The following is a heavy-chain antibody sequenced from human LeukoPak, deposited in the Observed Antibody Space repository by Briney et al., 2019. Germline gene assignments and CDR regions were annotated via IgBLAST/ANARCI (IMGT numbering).Heavy chain of an antibody. CDR2: ISYDGSNK. D-gene: IGHD6-19*01. Sequence: GGSLSLSCAASGFTFSNYAMQWVRQAPGKGLEWVAVISYDGSNKYYADSVKGRFTISRDNSKNTLYLQLNSLRPEDTAVYYCARDELAGTGGDYWGQGILVTVSS. CDR3: ARDELAGTGGDY. J-gene: IGHJ4*02. CDR1: GFTFSNYA. V-gene: IGHV3-30-3*01.